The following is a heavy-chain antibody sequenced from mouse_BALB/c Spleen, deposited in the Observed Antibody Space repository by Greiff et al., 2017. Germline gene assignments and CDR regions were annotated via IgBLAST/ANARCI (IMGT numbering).Heavy chain of an antibody. CDR2: ISNGGGST. J-gene: IGHJ3*01. CDR1: GFTFSSYT. Sequence: EVQLQESGGGLVQPGGSLKLSCAASGFTFSSYTMSWVRQTPEKRLEWVAYISNGGGSTYYPDTVKGRFTISRDNAKNTLYLQMRSLKSEDTAMYYCARHEGYDEGFAYWGQGTLVTVSA. CDR3: ARHEGYDEGFAY. V-gene: IGHV5-12-2*01. D-gene: IGHD2-14*01.